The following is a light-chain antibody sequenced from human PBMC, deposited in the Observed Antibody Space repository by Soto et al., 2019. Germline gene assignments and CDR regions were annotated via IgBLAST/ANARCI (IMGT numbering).Light chain of an antibody. CDR3: QQYYTWPVT. V-gene: IGKV3-15*01. CDR2: YAS. CDR1: QSVTNT. J-gene: IGKJ4*01. Sequence: ILMTQSPSTLSVSPGERVTISCRASQSVTNTLAWYQHKPGQAPRLLISYASRGATGVPSRFSGSGSGTDFTLTINSLQSEDFEVYYCQQYYTWPVTFGGGTKVDIK.